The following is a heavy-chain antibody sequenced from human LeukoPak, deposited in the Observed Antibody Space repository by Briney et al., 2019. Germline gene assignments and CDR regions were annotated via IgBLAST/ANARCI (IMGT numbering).Heavy chain of an antibody. CDR3: AKDRVTTGFQFPPYFDY. D-gene: IGHD4-17*01. CDR1: GFSFSDYW. CDR2: IRQDGGEI. V-gene: IGHV3-7*01. Sequence: GGSLRLSCEASGFSFSDYWMSWVRQAPGKGLEWVANIRQDGGEIYYVDSVKGRFTLSRDNTKKSLYLQMNSLRAEDTAVYYCAKDRVTTGFQFPPYFDYWGQGTLVTVSS. J-gene: IGHJ4*02.